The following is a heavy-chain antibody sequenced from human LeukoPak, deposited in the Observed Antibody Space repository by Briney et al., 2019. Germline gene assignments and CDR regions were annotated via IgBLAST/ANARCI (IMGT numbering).Heavy chain of an antibody. CDR3: ARETSQKGAHYMDV. CDR2: IYYSGYT. J-gene: IGHJ6*03. V-gene: IGHV4-59*01. Sequence: SETLSPTCTVSGGSISSYYWSWIRQPPGKGLKWIGNIYYSGYTTYSPSLRSRVTISVDTSKNQFSLKLSSVTAADTAVYYCARETSQKGAHYMDVWGKGTTITISS. D-gene: IGHD3-16*01. CDR1: GGSISSYY.